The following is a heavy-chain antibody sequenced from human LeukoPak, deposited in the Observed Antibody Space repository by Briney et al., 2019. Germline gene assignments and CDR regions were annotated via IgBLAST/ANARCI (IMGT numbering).Heavy chain of an antibody. Sequence: QPGGSLRLSCAASGFTFSSYGMHWVRQAPGKGLEWVAVISYDGGNKYYADSVKGRFTISRDNSKNTLYLQMNSLRAEDTAVYYCAKHSGSYQTAFDYWGQGTLVTVSS. CDR3: AKHSGSYQTAFDY. CDR1: GFTFSSYG. CDR2: ISYDGGNK. D-gene: IGHD1-26*01. J-gene: IGHJ4*02. V-gene: IGHV3-30*18.